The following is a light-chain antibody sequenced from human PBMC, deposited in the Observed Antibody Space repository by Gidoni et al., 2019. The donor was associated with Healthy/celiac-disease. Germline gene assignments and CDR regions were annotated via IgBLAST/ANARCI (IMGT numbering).Light chain of an antibody. CDR2: EVS. CDR3: SSYTSSSTLLYV. Sequence: QSALTQPASASGSPGRSITISCTGTSSDVGGYNYVSWYQQHPGKAPKLMIYEVSNRPSGVSNRFSGSKSGNTASLTISGLQAEDEADYYCSSYTSSSTLLYVFGTGTKVTVL. J-gene: IGLJ1*01. V-gene: IGLV2-14*01. CDR1: SSDVGGYNY.